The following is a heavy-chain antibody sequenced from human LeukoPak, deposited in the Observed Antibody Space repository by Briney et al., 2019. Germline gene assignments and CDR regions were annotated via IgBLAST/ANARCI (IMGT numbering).Heavy chain of an antibody. CDR3: ARLLLRRQGPFDY. Sequence: TGGSLRLSCAHSGFTCISYWMSGGRQALGKGLERVAMIVVEGCEKYYVDSVKGRFTISKENAKNSLYLQRAALRHEDTAVYYCARLLLRRQGPFDYWGQGTLVTVSS. V-gene: IGHV3-7*04. CDR2: IVVEGCEK. D-gene: IGHD2-15*01. J-gene: IGHJ4*02. CDR1: GFTCISYW.